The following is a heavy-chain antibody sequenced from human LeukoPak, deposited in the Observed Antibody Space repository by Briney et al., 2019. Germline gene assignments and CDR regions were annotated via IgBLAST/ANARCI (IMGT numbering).Heavy chain of an antibody. V-gene: IGHV3-53*01. CDR1: GFTVSNNY. CDR3: VRKNRDFNAAFDI. D-gene: IGHD2-21*02. Sequence: PGGSLRLSCAAPGFTVSNNYMSWVRQAPGKGLEWVSITYSDSSTNYADSVKGRFTISRDTSQNTLSLQMNSLRAEDTAVYYCVRKNRDFNAAFDIWGQGTVVTVSS. CDR2: TYSDSST. J-gene: IGHJ3*02.